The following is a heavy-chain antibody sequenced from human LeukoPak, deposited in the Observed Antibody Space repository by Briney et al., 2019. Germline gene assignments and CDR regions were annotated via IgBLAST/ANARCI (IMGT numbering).Heavy chain of an antibody. D-gene: IGHD4-17*01. CDR2: LNPDTGGT. V-gene: IGHV1-2*02. CDR1: GYSFSDYY. Sequence: GASAKVSCKASGYSFSDYYMHWVRQAPGQGLEWMGWLNPDTGGTNYAQRFQGRVTMTRDTSISTAYMELSRLSSDDTAVYYCARVWATVTTDYWGQGTLVTVSS. CDR3: ARVWATVTTDY. J-gene: IGHJ4*02.